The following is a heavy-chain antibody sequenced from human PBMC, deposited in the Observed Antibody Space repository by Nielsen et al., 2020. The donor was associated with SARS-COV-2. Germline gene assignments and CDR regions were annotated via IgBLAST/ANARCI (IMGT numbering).Heavy chain of an antibody. J-gene: IGHJ6*03. Sequence: GESLKISCAASGFTFSSYSMNWVRQAPGKGLEWVSSISSSSSYIYYADSVKGRFTISRDNAKNSLYLQMNSLRAEDTAVYYCAREATGTSFSDYYYYMDVWGKGTTVTVSS. V-gene: IGHV3-21*01. CDR1: GFTFSSYS. CDR2: ISSSSSYI. D-gene: IGHD1-7*01. CDR3: AREATGTSFSDYYYYMDV.